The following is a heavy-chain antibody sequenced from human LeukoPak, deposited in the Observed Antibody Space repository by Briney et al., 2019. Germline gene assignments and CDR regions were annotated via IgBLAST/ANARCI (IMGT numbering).Heavy chain of an antibody. CDR3: AKDPSSGFADGDAFDI. V-gene: IGHV3-23*01. J-gene: IGHJ3*02. D-gene: IGHD3-10*01. CDR2: ISSGGGTT. CDR1: GFIFSGYT. Sequence: GGSLRLSCAASGFIFSGYTMNWVRQAPGKGLEWVSGISSGGGTTYYEDSVKGRFTISRDNSKTTLYLLMNSLRAEDTAVYFCAKDPSSGFADGDAFDIWGQGTMVTVSS.